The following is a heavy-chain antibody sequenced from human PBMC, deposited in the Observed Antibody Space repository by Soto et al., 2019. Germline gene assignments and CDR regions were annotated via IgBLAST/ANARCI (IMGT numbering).Heavy chain of an antibody. CDR1: GFTFSSYD. CDR3: AKATGYFDY. CDR2: ISYDGTNK. V-gene: IGHV3-30*18. Sequence: QVQLVESGGGVVQPGRSLRLSCAASGFTFSSYDMHWVRQAPGKGLEWVALISYDGTNKYYADSVKGRFTISRDDSKNTLYRQMNSLRAEDTAVYYCAKATGYFDYWGQGTLVTVSS. J-gene: IGHJ4*02.